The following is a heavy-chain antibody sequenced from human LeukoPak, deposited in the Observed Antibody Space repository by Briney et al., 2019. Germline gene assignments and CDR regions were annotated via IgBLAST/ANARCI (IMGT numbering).Heavy chain of an antibody. Sequence: KSSETLSLTCAVYGGSFSGYYWSWIRQPPGKGLEWIGEINHSGSTNYNPSLKSRVTISVDTSKNQFSLKLSSVTAADTAVYYCARGPPPYYYDSSGYGYWGQGTLVTVSS. CDR3: ARGPPPYYYDSSGYGY. CDR1: GGSFSGYY. V-gene: IGHV4-34*01. J-gene: IGHJ4*02. D-gene: IGHD3-22*01. CDR2: INHSGST.